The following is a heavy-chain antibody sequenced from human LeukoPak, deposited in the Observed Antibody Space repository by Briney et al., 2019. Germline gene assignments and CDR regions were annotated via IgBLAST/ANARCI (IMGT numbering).Heavy chain of an antibody. CDR3: ARGGSYDFWSGCYPPV. D-gene: IGHD3-3*01. J-gene: IGHJ6*02. V-gene: IGHV7-4-1*02. CDR2: INTNTGNP. CDR1: GYTFTSYA. Sequence: ASVKVSCKASGYTFTSYAMNWVRQAPGQGLEWMGWINTNTGNPTYAQGFTGRFVFSLDTSVSTAYLQISSLKAEDTAVYYCARGGSYDFWSGCYPPVWGQGTTVTVSS.